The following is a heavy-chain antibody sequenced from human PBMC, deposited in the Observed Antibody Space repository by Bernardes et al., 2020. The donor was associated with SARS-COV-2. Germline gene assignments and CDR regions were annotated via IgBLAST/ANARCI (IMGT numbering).Heavy chain of an antibody. V-gene: IGHV4-31*03. CDR3: ARALVFSARDTMIVVVTKKGIDAFDI. D-gene: IGHD3-22*01. CDR1: GGSISSGGYY. CDR2: IYYSGST. Sequence: SETLSLTCTVSGGSISSGGYYWSWIRQHPGKGLEWIGYIYYSGSTYYNPSLKSRVTISVDTSKNQFSLKLSSVTAADTAVYYCARALVFSARDTMIVVVTKKGIDAFDIWGQGTMVTVSS. J-gene: IGHJ3*02.